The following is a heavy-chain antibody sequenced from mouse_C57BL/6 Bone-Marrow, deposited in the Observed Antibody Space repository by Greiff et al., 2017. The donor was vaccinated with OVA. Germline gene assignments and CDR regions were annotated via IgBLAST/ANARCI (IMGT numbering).Heavy chain of an antibody. J-gene: IGHJ1*03. D-gene: IGHD1-1*01. CDR3: ASPYYYGSTWYFDV. CDR1: GYSFTDYN. V-gene: IGHV1-39*01. CDR2: INPNYGTT. Sequence: EVQLQQSGPELVKPGASVKISCKASGYSFTDYNMNWVKQSNGKSLEWIGVINPNYGTTSSNQKFKGKATLTVDQSSSTAYMQLNSLTSEDSAVYYCASPYYYGSTWYFDVWGTGTTVTVSS.